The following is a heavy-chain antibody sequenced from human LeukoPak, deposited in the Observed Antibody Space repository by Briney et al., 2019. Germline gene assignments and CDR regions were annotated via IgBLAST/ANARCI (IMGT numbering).Heavy chain of an antibody. CDR2: IYYSGST. D-gene: IGHD6-6*01. V-gene: IGHV4-39*01. Sequence: PSETLSLTCAVYGGSFSGYYWGWIRQPPGKGLEWIGSIYYSGSTYYNPSLKSRVTISVDTSKNQFSLKLSSVTAADTAVYYCVRHLSIAARPDWFDPWGQGTLVTVSS. CDR3: VRHLSIAARPDWFDP. CDR1: GGSFSGYY. J-gene: IGHJ5*02.